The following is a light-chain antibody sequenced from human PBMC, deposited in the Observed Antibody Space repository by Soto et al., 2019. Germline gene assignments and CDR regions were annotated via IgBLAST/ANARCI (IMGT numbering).Light chain of an antibody. V-gene: IGKV3-20*01. J-gene: IGKJ5*01. Sequence: EIVLTQSPGTLSLSPGDRAALSCRASQSVISDYLAWYQQKPGQAPRLLIYGASGRATGIPDRFSGSGSGTDFTLTISRLEPEDFAVYYCQHFGGTTFTFGQGTRLEIK. CDR3: QHFGGTTFT. CDR2: GAS. CDR1: QSVISDY.